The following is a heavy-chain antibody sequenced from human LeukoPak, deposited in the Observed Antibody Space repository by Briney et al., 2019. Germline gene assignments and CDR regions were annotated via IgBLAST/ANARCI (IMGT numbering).Heavy chain of an antibody. V-gene: IGHV3-9*01. J-gene: IGHJ4*02. CDR3: AKANALRTDYYDSSGYDDYFDY. CDR1: GFTFDDYA. D-gene: IGHD3-22*01. Sequence: SLRLSCAASGFTFDDYAMHWVRQAPGKGLEWVSGISWNSGSIGYADSVKGRFTISRDNARNSLYLQMNSLGAEDTALYHCAKANALRTDYYDSSGYDDYFDYWGQGTLVTVSS. CDR2: ISWNSGSI.